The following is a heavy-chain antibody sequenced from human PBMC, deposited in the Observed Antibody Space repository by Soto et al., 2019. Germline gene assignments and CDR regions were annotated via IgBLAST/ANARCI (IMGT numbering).Heavy chain of an antibody. Sequence: GESLKISCQGSLYSFTSYWLAWVRQMPGQGLEWRGVIYPGDSYTNYSPSFQGQVTVSADKSITTAYLQWSRLKAPDTAMYYCARHCGSDNDYWGQGTMVTVSS. CDR3: ARHCGSDNDY. V-gene: IGHV5-51*01. CDR2: IYPGDSYT. J-gene: IGHJ4*01. D-gene: IGHD6-25*01. CDR1: LYSFTSYW.